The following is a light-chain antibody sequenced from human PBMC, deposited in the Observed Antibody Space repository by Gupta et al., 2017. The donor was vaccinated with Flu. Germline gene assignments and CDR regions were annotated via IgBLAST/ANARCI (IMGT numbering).Light chain of an antibody. Sequence: SPGQTASITCSGDKLGHKFACWFQQKPGQSPLLVIYQDTKRPSGIPERFSGSNSGNTATLTISGTQAVDDADYYCQAWDSGTVVFGGGTKLAVL. CDR3: QAWDSGTVV. CDR2: QDT. V-gene: IGLV3-1*01. J-gene: IGLJ2*01. CDR1: KLGHKF.